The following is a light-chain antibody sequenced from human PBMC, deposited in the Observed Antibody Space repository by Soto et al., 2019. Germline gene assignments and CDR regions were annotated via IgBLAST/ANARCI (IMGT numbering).Light chain of an antibody. Sequence: IRLTRCPSSLSAPVVDRVTITCRASQGMSTSLNWDQQKPGQAPRLLIYAASSLQNGVPSRFSGSGSGTDFTLTISSLQPEDFATYYCQQSCSGRTFGQGTKV. CDR1: QGMSTS. CDR3: QQSCSGRT. V-gene: IGKV1-39*01. J-gene: IGKJ1*01. CDR2: AAS.